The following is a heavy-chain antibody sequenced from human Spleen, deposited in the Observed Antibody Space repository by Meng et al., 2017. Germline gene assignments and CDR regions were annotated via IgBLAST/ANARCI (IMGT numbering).Heavy chain of an antibody. CDR1: GHPLTTYL. D-gene: IGHD6-6*01. CDR2: INFSGGST. Sequence: VQLVPSGARVKKHGASVTVYAKATGHPLTTYLLHWVRQSPGQGLEWMGIINFSGGSTSYAQNFQGRVTMTRDTSTSTVYMELSSLRCEDTAVYYCARDVTEYTSAPDYWGQGTLVTVSS. V-gene: IGHV1-46*01. CDR3: ARDVTEYTSAPDY. J-gene: IGHJ4*02.